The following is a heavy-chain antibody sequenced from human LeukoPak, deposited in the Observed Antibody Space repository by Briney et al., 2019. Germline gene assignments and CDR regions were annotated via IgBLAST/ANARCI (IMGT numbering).Heavy chain of an antibody. CDR1: GFTFSSYG. J-gene: IGHJ4*02. V-gene: IGHV3-33*06. CDR2: IWYDGSNK. D-gene: IGHD3-10*01. Sequence: GGSLRLSCAASGFTFSSYGMHWVRQAPGKGLEWVAVIWYDGSNKYYADSVKGRFTISRDNSKNTLYLQMNSLRAEDTAVYYCAKESYYYGSGSYNYWGQGTLVTVSS. CDR3: AKESYYYGSGSYNY.